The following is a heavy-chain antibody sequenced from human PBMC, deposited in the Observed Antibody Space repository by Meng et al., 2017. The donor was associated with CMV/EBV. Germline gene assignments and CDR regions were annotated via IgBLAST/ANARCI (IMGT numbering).Heavy chain of an antibody. V-gene: IGHV4-4*07. Sequence: VQLQASGPGLVKPSETLSLTCTVSGGSISSYYWSWIRQPAGKGLEWIGRIYTSGSTNYNPSLKSRVTMSVDTSKNQLSLKLSSVTAADTAVYYCARDLMNCSSTSCANWFDPWGQGTLVTVSS. CDR3: ARDLMNCSSTSCANWFDP. D-gene: IGHD2-2*01. CDR1: GGSISSYY. CDR2: IYTSGST. J-gene: IGHJ5*02.